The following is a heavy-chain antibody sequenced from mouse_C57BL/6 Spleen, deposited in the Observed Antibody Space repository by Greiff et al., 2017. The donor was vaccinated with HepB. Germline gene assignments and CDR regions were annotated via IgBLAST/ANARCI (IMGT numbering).Heavy chain of an antibody. CDR2: IYPSDSET. CDR1: GYTFTSYW. Sequence: QVQLQQPGAELVRPGSSVKLSCKASGYTFTSYWMDWVKQRPGQGLEWIGNIYPSDSETHYNQKFKDKATLTVDKSSSTAYMQLSSLTSEDSAVYYCARWGGFYYYGSYWYFDVWGTGTTVTVSS. J-gene: IGHJ1*03. D-gene: IGHD1-1*01. CDR3: ARWGGFYYYGSYWYFDV. V-gene: IGHV1-61*01.